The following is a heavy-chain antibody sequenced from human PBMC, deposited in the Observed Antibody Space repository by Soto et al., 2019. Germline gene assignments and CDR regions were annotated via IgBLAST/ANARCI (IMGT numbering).Heavy chain of an antibody. V-gene: IGHV3-21*01. CDR3: ARDPNKHDSYYYYYMDV. CDR2: ISSSSSYI. CDR1: GFTFSSYS. Sequence: GGSLRLSCAASGFTFSSYSMNWVRQAPGKGLEWVSSISSSSSYIYYADSVKGRFTISRDNAKNSLYLQMNSLRAEDTAVYYCARDPNKHDSYYYYYMDVWGKGTTVTVSS. J-gene: IGHJ6*03. D-gene: IGHD1-1*01.